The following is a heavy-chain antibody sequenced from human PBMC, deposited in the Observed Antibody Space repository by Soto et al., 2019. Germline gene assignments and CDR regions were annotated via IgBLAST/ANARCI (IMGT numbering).Heavy chain of an antibody. CDR2: INPSGGST. CDR1: GYTFTSNY. Sequence: GASAKASCKASGYTFTSNYMHWVRHAPGQGLEWMGIINPSGGSTSYEQKFQGRVTMTRDTSTSTVYMELSSLRSEDTAVYYCARGGGDVWSGYYQPFDYWGKRTLVTVSS. J-gene: IGHJ4*02. D-gene: IGHD3-3*01. V-gene: IGHV1-46*03. CDR3: ARGGGDVWSGYYQPFDY.